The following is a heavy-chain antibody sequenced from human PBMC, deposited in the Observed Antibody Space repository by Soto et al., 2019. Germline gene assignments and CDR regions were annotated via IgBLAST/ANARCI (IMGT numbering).Heavy chain of an antibody. CDR1: GFTFDDYA. Sequence: GGSLRISCAASGFTFDDYAMHWVRQAPGKGLEWVSLISWDGGSTYYADSVKGRFTISRDNSKNSLYLQMNSLRAEDTALYYCAKGLLWFGELSNYYYYGMDVWGQGTTVTVSS. CDR2: ISWDGGST. V-gene: IGHV3-43D*03. CDR3: AKGLLWFGELSNYYYYGMDV. D-gene: IGHD3-10*01. J-gene: IGHJ6*02.